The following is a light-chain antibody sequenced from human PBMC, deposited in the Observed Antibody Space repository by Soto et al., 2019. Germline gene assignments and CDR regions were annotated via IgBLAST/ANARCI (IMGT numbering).Light chain of an antibody. CDR2: LNSDGSH. V-gene: IGLV4-69*01. J-gene: IGLJ2*01. CDR1: SGHSSYA. CDR3: QTWGTGIVV. Sequence: QSVLTQSPSASASLGASVKLTCTLSSGHSSYAIAWHQQQPDKGPRYLMKLNSDGSHRKGDGIPDRFSGSSSGAERYLTISSLQSEDDADYYCQTWGTGIVVFGGGTKLTVL.